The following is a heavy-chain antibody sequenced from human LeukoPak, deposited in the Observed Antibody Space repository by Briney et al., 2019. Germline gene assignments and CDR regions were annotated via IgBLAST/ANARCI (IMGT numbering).Heavy chain of an antibody. CDR2: ISGRGGRT. V-gene: IGHV3-23*01. CDR3: AKNGDRGAYCSGGTCYPYYYYYMDV. Sequence: GSLRLSCAASGFPFTTYAMSWVRQAPGKGLEWVSAISGRGGRTYYADSVRGRFTISRDNSRNTLYLQMNSLRAEDTAIYYCAKNGDRGAYCSGGTCYPYYYYYMDVWGKGTTVTISS. D-gene: IGHD2-15*01. J-gene: IGHJ6*03. CDR1: GFPFTTYA.